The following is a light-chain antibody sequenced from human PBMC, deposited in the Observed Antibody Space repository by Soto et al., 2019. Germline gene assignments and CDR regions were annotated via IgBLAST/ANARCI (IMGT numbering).Light chain of an antibody. J-gene: IGLJ2*01. CDR1: SSDVGSYNL. Sequence: QSALTQPASVSGSPGQSITISCTGTSSDVGSYNLVSWYQQHPGKAPKLMIYEATKRPSGVSNRFSGSKSGNTASLTISGLQAVDVADYYCCSYAGSSTYVVFGGGTKLTVL. V-gene: IGLV2-23*01. CDR3: CSYAGSSTYVV. CDR2: EAT.